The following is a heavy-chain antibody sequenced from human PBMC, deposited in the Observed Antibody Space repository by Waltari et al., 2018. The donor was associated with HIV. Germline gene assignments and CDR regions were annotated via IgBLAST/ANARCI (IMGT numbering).Heavy chain of an antibody. CDR3: ARVQLGDYYYGMDV. D-gene: IGHD5-18*01. J-gene: IGHJ6*02. CDR2: INHSGIT. Sequence: QVQLQQWGAGLLKPSETLSLTCAVYGGSFSGYYWSWIRQPPGKGLEWMGEINHSGITNDDPSLKSRVTISVDTSKNQFSLRLSSVTAADTAVYYCARVQLGDYYYGMDVWGQGTTVTVSS. V-gene: IGHV4-34*01. CDR1: GGSFSGYY.